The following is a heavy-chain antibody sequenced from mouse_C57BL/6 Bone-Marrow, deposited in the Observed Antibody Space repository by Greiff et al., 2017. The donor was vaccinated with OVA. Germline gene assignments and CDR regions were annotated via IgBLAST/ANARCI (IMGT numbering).Heavy chain of an antibody. J-gene: IGHJ2*01. CDR3: ARRYYGSRDFDY. D-gene: IGHD1-1*01. V-gene: IGHV1-59*01. CDR1: GYTFTSYW. CDR2: IDPSDSYT. Sequence: QVQLKQPGAELVRPGTSVKLSCKASGYTFTSYWMHWVKQRPGQGLEWIGVIDPSDSYTNYNQKFKGKATLTVDTSSSTAYMQLSSLTSEDSAVYYCARRYYGSRDFDYWGQGTTLTVSS.